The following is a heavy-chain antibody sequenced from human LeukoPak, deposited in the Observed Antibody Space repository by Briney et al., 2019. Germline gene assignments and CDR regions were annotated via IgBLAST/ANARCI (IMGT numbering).Heavy chain of an antibody. D-gene: IGHD2-21*01. CDR1: GGSFSGYY. CDR2: INHSGST. V-gene: IGHV4-34*01. Sequence: SETLSLTCAVYGGSFSGYYWSWIRQPPGKGLEWIGEINHSGSTNYNPSLKSRVTISVDTSKNQFSLKLSSVTAADTAVYYCARDCPGFDPWGQGTLVTVSS. CDR3: ARDCPGFDP. J-gene: IGHJ5*02.